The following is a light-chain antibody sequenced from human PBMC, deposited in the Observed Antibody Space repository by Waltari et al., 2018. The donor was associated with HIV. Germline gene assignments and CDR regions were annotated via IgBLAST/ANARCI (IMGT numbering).Light chain of an antibody. CDR3: TSYGGNNNLL. CDR2: EVT. CDR1: RSDVGGYIH. V-gene: IGLV2-8*01. Sequence: QSALTQPPSASGSPGQSVTISCTGTRSDVGGYIHVPWYQQHPGKAPKLIIYEVTKRPSGVPDRFSGSKSGNTASLTVSGLQAEDEADYYCTSYGGNNNLLFGGGTKLTVL. J-gene: IGLJ2*01.